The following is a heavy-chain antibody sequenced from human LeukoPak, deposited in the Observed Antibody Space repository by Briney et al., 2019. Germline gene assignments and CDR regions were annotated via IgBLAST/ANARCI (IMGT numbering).Heavy chain of an antibody. V-gene: IGHV3-64*01. CDR1: GFSFSTHA. CDR3: ARGYCDTNSCYTALSY. Sequence: PGGSLRLSCAASGFSFSTHAIYWVRQAPGKGLEYVSGISSNGGNKDYATSVKGRFTVSRDNWDNTVFLQMDSLRDEDMAVYYCARGYCDTNSCYTALSYWGQGTLVTVSS. CDR2: ISSNGGNK. D-gene: IGHD2-15*01. J-gene: IGHJ4*02.